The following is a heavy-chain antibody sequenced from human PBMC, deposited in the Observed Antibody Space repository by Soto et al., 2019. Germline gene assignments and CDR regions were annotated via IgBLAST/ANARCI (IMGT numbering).Heavy chain of an antibody. Sequence: SETLSLTCAVYGGSFSGYYWSWIRQPPGKGLEWIGEINHSGSTNYNPSLKSRVTVSVDTSKKQFSLKLTSVTAADTAVYYCAREILTGYYPAGWFDPWGQGTLLSVSS. CDR2: INHSGST. CDR3: AREILTGYYPAGWFDP. CDR1: GGSFSGYY. J-gene: IGHJ5*02. D-gene: IGHD3-9*01. V-gene: IGHV4-34*01.